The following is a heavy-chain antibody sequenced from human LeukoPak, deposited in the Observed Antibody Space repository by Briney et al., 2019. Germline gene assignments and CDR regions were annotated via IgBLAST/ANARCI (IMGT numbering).Heavy chain of an antibody. CDR1: GFTFSSYA. CDR3: AKSHNYYDSSGYYYD. D-gene: IGHD3-22*01. Sequence: GGSLRLSCAASGFTFSSYAMSWVRPAPGKGLEWVSAISGSGGSTYYADSVKGRFTISRDNSKNTLYLQMNSLRAEDTAVYYCAKSHNYYDSSGYYYDWGQGTLVTVSS. J-gene: IGHJ4*02. V-gene: IGHV3-23*01. CDR2: ISGSGGST.